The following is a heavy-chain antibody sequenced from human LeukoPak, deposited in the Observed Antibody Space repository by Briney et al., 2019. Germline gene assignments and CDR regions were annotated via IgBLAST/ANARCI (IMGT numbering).Heavy chain of an antibody. CDR1: GFTFDDYA. V-gene: IGHV3-9*01. Sequence: GGSLRLSCAASGFTFDDYAMHWVRQAPGKGLEWVSGISWNSGSIGYADSVKGRFTISRDNAKNSLYLQMNSLRAEDTALYYCAKDMHRFYSSSWPGDAFDIWGQGTMVTVSS. D-gene: IGHD6-13*01. CDR2: ISWNSGSI. J-gene: IGHJ3*02. CDR3: AKDMHRFYSSSWPGDAFDI.